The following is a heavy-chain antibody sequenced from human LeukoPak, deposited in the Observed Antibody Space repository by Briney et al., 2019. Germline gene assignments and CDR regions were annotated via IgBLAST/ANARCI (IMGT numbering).Heavy chain of an antibody. J-gene: IGHJ3*02. CDR2: ISGSGGST. V-gene: IGHV3-23*01. Sequence: PGGSLRLSCAASGFTFRTYAMNWVCQAPGKGLEWVSAISGSGGSTYYADSVKGRFTISRDNSKNTLYLQMNSLRAGDTAVYYCAKDGGRFVRFPDAFDIWGQGTMVTVSS. D-gene: IGHD3-16*01. CDR3: AKDGGRFVRFPDAFDI. CDR1: GFTFRTYA.